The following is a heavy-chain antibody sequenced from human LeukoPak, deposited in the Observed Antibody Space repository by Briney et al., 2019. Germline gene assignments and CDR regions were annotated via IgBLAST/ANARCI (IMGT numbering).Heavy chain of an antibody. D-gene: IGHD5-12*01. Sequence: ASVKVSCKASGYTFTSYGISWVRQAPGQGLEWMGWISAYNGNTNYAQKLQGRVTMTTDTSTSTAYMELRSLRSDDTAVYYCARGLGIVATLGSNYGASFDYWGQGTLVTVSS. J-gene: IGHJ4*02. CDR3: ARGLGIVATLGSNYGASFDY. V-gene: IGHV1-18*01. CDR1: GYTFTSYG. CDR2: ISAYNGNT.